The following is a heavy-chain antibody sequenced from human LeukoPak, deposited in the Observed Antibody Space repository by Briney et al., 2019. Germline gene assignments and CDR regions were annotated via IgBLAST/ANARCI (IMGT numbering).Heavy chain of an antibody. CDR3: AKDHLPGIVVADRDY. CDR1: GFTFSSYG. J-gene: IGHJ4*02. Sequence: RGSLRLSCAASGFTFSSYGMSWVRQAPAKGLEWVSAISNSGGLTYYADSVKGRFAISRDNSKNALYLQMNSLRVEDTAVYYCAKDHLPGIVVADRDYWGQGTLVTVSS. V-gene: IGHV3-23*01. CDR2: ISNSGGLT. D-gene: IGHD6-19*01.